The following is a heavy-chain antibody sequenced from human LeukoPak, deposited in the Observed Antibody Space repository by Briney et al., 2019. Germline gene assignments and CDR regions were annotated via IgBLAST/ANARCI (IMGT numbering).Heavy chain of an antibody. J-gene: IGHJ6*02. Sequence: SETLSLTCTVSGGSISTYYWTWIRQPPGKGLEYIGYIYYTGNPNYNPSLKSRVTISVDTSKNQFSLKLTSVTAADTAVYYCARLGRLKSIGANNYYHGMDVWGQGTTVTVSS. D-gene: IGHD1-26*01. CDR1: GGSISTYY. CDR3: ARLGRLKSIGANNYYHGMDV. V-gene: IGHV4-59*08. CDR2: IYYTGNP.